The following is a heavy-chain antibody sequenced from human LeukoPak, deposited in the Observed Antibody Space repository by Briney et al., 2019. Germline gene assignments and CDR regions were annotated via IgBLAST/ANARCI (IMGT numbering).Heavy chain of an antibody. J-gene: IGHJ6*02. CDR1: GFTFFSYD. V-gene: IGHV3-13*01. D-gene: IGHD1-14*01. CDR2: IGTAGDT. CDR3: ARGYYYYGMDL. Sequence: GGSLRLSCEASGFTFFSYDLHWVRQLPGKGLEWVSTIGTAGDTNYLGSAKGRFTISRENANNSLYLQMNSLRAGDTAVYYCARGYYYYGMDLWGQGTTVSVSS.